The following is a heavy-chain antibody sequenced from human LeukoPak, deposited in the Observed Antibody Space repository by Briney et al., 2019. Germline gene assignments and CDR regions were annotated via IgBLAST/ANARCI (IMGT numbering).Heavy chain of an antibody. J-gene: IGHJ4*02. D-gene: IGHD4-17*01. CDR2: IYYSGST. V-gene: IGHV4-59*08. Sequence: SETLSLTCTVSGGSISSYYWSWIRQPPGKGLEWIGYIYYSGSTNYNPSLKSRVTISVDTSKNQLSLKLSSVTAADTAAYYCASDYGDYGPFAYWGQGTLVTVSS. CDR3: ASDYGDYGPFAY. CDR1: GGSISSYY.